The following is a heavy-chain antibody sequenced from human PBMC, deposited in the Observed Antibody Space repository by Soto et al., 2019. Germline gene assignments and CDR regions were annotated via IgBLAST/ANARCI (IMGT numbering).Heavy chain of an antibody. CDR1: GGSFSGYY. D-gene: IGHD3-9*01. CDR3: GRLEGLATIPYYFDY. Sequence: SETLSLTCAVYGGSFSGYYWSWIRQPPGKGLEWIGSVYYSGSTYYNPSLESRVTISVDKSKNQFSLKLMSLSAADTAVYYCGRLEGLATIPYYFDYWGQGALVTVSS. CDR2: VYYSGST. J-gene: IGHJ4*02. V-gene: IGHV4-34*01.